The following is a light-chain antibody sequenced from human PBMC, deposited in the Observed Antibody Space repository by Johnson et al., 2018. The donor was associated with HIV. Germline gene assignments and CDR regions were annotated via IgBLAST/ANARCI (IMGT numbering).Light chain of an antibody. CDR2: ENN. V-gene: IGLV1-51*02. J-gene: IGLJ1*01. Sequence: QSVLTQPPSVSAAPGQKVTISCSGSNSNIGNNYVSWYQHLPGTTPKLLIYENNKRPSGIPDRFSGSSSVTSATLGITGLQTGDEADYYCGTWDSSLSAYVFGTGTKVTVL. CDR3: GTWDSSLSAYV. CDR1: NSNIGNNY.